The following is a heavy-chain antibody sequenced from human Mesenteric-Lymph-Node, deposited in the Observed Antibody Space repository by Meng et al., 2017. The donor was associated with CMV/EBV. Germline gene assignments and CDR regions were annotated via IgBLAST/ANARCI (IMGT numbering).Heavy chain of an antibody. CDR2: INHSGST. CDR3: ARDRGWYDF. V-gene: IGHV4-34*01. CDR1: GGSFSNYN. D-gene: IGHD6-19*01. Sequence: SETLSLTCAVYGGSFSNYNWVWIRQPPGKGLEWIGEINHSGSTNYNPSLKSRVTISIDTFKNQFSLKLTSVTAADTAVYYCARDRGWYDFWGQGSLVTVSS. J-gene: IGHJ4*02.